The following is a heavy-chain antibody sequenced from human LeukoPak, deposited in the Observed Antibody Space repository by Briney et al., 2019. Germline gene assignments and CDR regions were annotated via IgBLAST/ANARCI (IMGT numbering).Heavy chain of an antibody. Sequence: PGGSLRLSCAASGFTFSDYYMNWIRQAPGKGLEWIASMRSSGSTIKYADSVKGRFTISRDNAKNSLFLQMSSLRDEDTAVYYCAKDQQLLIYYYYMDVWGKGTTVTVSS. CDR2: MRSSGSTI. CDR1: GFTFSDYY. J-gene: IGHJ6*03. D-gene: IGHD5-18*01. V-gene: IGHV3-11*04. CDR3: AKDQQLLIYYYYMDV.